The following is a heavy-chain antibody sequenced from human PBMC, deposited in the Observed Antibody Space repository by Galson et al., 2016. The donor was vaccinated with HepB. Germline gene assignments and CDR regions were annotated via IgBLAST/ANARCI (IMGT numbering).Heavy chain of an antibody. CDR3: ARQWDFLNR. J-gene: IGHJ5*02. CDR2: ISHTGDNT. CDR1: GFTLSGYA. V-gene: IGHV3-23*01. D-gene: IGHD1-26*01. Sequence: SLRLSCAAASGFTLSGYAMTWVRQAPGKGLECVSSISHTGDNTYYADSVKGRFTISRDNSKNTVYLQMESLRAEDTAVYFCARQWDFLNRWGQGTLVTVSS.